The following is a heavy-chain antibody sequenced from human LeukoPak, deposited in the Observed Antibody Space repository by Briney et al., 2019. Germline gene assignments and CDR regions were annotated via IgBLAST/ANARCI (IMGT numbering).Heavy chain of an antibody. Sequence: GGSLRLSCAASGFTFGSYSMNWVRQAPGKGLEWVSSISSSSSYIYYADSVKGRFTISRDNAKNSLYLQMNSLKTEDTAVYYCTRHGSWELPYYYMDVWGKGTTVTVSS. CDR3: TRHGSWELPYYYMDV. CDR2: ISSSSSYI. V-gene: IGHV3-21*04. D-gene: IGHD1-26*01. J-gene: IGHJ6*03. CDR1: GFTFGSYS.